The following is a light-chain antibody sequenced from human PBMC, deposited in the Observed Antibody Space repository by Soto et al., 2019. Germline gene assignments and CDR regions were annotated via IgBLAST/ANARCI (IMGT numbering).Light chain of an antibody. J-gene: IGLJ2*01. V-gene: IGLV1-47*02. Sequence: QSVLTQPPSASGTPGQRVTISCSGSSSTIGSNFVYWYQQLPGTAPKLLIFTDNQRPSGVPDRFSGSKSVTSASLAISGLRSDDEADYYCAAWDDTLSGHVVFGGGTKLTVL. CDR3: AAWDDTLSGHVV. CDR2: TDN. CDR1: SSTIGSNF.